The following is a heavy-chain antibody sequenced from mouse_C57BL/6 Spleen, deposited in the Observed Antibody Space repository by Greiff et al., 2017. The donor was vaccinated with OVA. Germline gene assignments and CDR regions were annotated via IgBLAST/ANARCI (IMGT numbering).Heavy chain of an antibody. CDR3: AVRSTFDY. CDR2: INPNNGGT. D-gene: IGHD1-1*01. Sequence: VQLQQSGPELVKPGASVKISCKASGYTFTDYYMNWVKQSHGKSLEWIGDINPNNGGTSYNQKFKGKATLTVDKSSSTAYMELRSLTSEDSAVYYCAVRSTFDYWGQGTTLTVSS. CDR1: GYTFTDYY. J-gene: IGHJ2*01. V-gene: IGHV1-26*01.